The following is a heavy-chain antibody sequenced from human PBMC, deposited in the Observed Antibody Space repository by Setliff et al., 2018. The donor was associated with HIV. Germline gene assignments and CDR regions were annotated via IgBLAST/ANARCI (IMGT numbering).Heavy chain of an antibody. D-gene: IGHD2-15*01. CDR1: GYSITDGYR. V-gene: IGHV4-38-2*02. Sequence: SETLSLTCSVSGYSITDGYRWGWIRQSTTRGLTWPGSVSYTGSTYYNPSLSSRLTISMDTSKNEFSLKLTSPTAADTAIYYCARDRALRFSDSPSFYYFDYWGQGSLVTVSS. CDR2: VSYTGST. CDR3: ARDRALRFSDSPSFYYFDY. J-gene: IGHJ4*02.